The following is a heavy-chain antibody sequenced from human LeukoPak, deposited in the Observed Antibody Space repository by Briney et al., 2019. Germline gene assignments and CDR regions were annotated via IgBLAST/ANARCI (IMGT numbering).Heavy chain of an antibody. V-gene: IGHV3-30*02. CDR2: IRYDGSNR. Sequence: GGSLRLSCAASGFTVSGTYMNWVRQAPGKGLEWVAFIRYDGSNRFYADSVRGRFTISRDNSKNTVYLQMNSLRAEDTAVYYCAKDRSMTTVTPFDNWGQGTLVAVSS. CDR1: GFTVSGTY. D-gene: IGHD4-17*01. J-gene: IGHJ4*02. CDR3: AKDRSMTTVTPFDN.